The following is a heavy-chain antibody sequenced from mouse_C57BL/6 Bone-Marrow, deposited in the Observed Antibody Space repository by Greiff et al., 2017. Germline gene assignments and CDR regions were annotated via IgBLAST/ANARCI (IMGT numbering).Heavy chain of an antibody. J-gene: IGHJ1*03. D-gene: IGHD6-1*01. CDR3: ARCHCDNSLYWYFDV. Sequence: VQLQPSGPGLAKPSQTLSLTCSVTGYFITSDYWNWIRKFPGNKLEYMGYISYSGSTYYNPSLKSRISITRDTSKNQYYLQLNSVTTEDTATYYCARCHCDNSLYWYFDVWGTGTTVTVSS. CDR2: ISYSGST. CDR1: GYFITSDY. V-gene: IGHV3-8*01.